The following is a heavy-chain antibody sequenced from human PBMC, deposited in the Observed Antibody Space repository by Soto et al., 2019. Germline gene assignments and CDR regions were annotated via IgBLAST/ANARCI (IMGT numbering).Heavy chain of an antibody. CDR1: GFNFNSYG. CDR3: VKVLSNYFDYIWGSYDY. D-gene: IGHD3-16*01. CDR2: ISYDGSNQ. Sequence: QVQLVESGGGVVQPGRSLRLSCAASGFNFNSYGMHWVRQAPGKGLEWVAVISYDGSNQDYADSVKGRFTISRDNSKNTLYLQMNSLRAEDTAVFYCVKVLSNYFDYIWGSYDYWGQGTLVTVSS. J-gene: IGHJ4*02. V-gene: IGHV3-30*18.